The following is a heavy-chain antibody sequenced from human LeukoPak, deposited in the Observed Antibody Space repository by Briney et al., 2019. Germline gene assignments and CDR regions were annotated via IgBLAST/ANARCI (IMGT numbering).Heavy chain of an antibody. CDR2: IKEDGSEK. Sequence: GGSLRLSCAAAGFTFSRYWMSWVRQATGKGLECVAKIKEDGSEKHYVDSVKGRFTISRDNAKNSLYLQMNSLRAEDTAVYYCARDYGGSSPFDYWGQGTLVTVSS. V-gene: IGHV3-7*01. J-gene: IGHJ4*02. CDR3: ARDYGGSSPFDY. CDR1: GFTFSRYW. D-gene: IGHD4-23*01.